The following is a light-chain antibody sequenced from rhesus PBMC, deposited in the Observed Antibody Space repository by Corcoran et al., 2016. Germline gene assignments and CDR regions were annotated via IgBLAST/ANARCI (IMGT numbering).Light chain of an antibody. CDR1: ENVNNF. J-gene: IGKJ4*01. Sequence: DIQMTQSPSSLSASVGDRVTITCRASENVNNFLNWYQQKPGKAPKLLIYKASTLESGVPSRFSGSGSGTDYTFTINSLQPEDVATYYCQHAYGTPLTFGGGTKVEIK. V-gene: IGKV1-74*01. CDR2: KAS. CDR3: QHAYGTPLT.